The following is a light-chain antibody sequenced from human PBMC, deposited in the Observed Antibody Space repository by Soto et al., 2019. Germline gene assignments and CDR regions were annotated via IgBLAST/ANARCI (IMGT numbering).Light chain of an antibody. V-gene: IGKV3D-20*02. Sequence: EIVLTQSPATLSLSPGESATLSCRASQSVTSDHFAWYQQKPGQAPRLLIYGRSSRTTGIPVRFSGSGSETDFTLTISSLEPEDFAVYYCQQRYNWPLTFGGGTRVDIK. CDR2: GRS. CDR1: QSVTSDH. CDR3: QQRYNWPLT. J-gene: IGKJ4*01.